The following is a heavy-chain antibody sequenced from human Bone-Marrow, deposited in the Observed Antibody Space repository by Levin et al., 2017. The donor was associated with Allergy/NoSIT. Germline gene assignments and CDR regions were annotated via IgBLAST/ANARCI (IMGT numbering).Heavy chain of an antibody. J-gene: IGHJ4*02. Sequence: PGGSLRLSCVASGFTLSTYSMNWVRQAPGKGPEWVSYISSTGGSIYYADSVRGRFTISRDNAKNSLYLQLNSLRAEDTAVYHCARSRDSSSWGHFDYWGQGTLVTVSS. CDR3: ARSRDSSSWGHFDY. CDR2: ISSTGGSI. D-gene: IGHD6-13*01. CDR1: GFTLSTYS. V-gene: IGHV3-48*01.